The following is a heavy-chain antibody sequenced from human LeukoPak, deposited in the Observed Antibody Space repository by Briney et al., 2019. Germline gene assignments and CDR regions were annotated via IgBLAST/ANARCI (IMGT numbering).Heavy chain of an antibody. CDR2: IIPIFGTA. Sequence: GSSVKVSCKASGDTFGSYAISWVRQAPGQGLEWMGRIIPIFGTANYAQKFQGRVTITTDESTSTAYMELSSLRSEDTAVYYCARVEKGGTVDYWGQGTLVTVSS. V-gene: IGHV1-69*05. CDR3: ARVEKGGTVDY. D-gene: IGHD1-1*01. J-gene: IGHJ4*02. CDR1: GDTFGSYA.